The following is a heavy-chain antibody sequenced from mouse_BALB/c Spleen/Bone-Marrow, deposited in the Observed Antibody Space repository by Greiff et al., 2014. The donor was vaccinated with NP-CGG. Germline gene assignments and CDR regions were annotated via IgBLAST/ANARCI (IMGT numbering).Heavy chain of an antibody. D-gene: IGHD2-1*01. V-gene: IGHV1-61*01. Sequence: QVQLKESGTEVVRPGASVKLSCKASGYSFTTYWMNWVKQRPGQGLEWIGMIYPSDSETRLNQKFKDKATLTVDKSSSTAYMQLNSPTSEDSAVYHCAREKVYYGISWFAYWGQGTLVTVSA. CDR1: GYSFTTYW. CDR3: AREKVYYGISWFAY. J-gene: IGHJ3*01. CDR2: IYPSDSET.